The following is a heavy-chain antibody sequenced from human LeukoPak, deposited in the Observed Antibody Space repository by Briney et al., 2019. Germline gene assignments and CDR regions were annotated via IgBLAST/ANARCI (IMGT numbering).Heavy chain of an antibody. CDR1: GGSFSGYY. D-gene: IGHD2-8*01. CDR2: INHSGST. CDR3: AREAPNYYYYYMDV. Sequence: SETLSLTCAVYGGSFSGYYWSWIRQPPGKGLEWIGEINHSGSTNYNPSLKSRVTISVDTSKNQFSLKLSSVTAADTAVYYCAREAPNYYYYYMDVWGKGTTVTVSS. V-gene: IGHV4-34*01. J-gene: IGHJ6*03.